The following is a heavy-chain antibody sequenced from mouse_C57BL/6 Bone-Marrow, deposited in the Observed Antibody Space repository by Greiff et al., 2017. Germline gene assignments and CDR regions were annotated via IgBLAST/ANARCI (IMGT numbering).Heavy chain of an antibody. CDR3: ARLGGGLLFAY. Sequence: QVQLQQSGAELVKPGASVKISCKASGYAFSSYWMNWVKQRPGQGLEWIGQIYPGDGDTNYNGKFKDKATLTADKSSSTAYMQLSSLTSEDSAVYFGARLGGGLLFAYWGQGTLVTVSA. J-gene: IGHJ3*01. D-gene: IGHD2-3*01. CDR1: GYAFSSYW. CDR2: IYPGDGDT. V-gene: IGHV1-80*01.